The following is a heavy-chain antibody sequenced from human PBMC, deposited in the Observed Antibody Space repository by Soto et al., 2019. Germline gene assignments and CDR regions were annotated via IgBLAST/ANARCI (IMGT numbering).Heavy chain of an antibody. Sequence: GESLKISCQGSGYSFTSYWISWVRPKPGKGLEWMGRIDPSDSYTNYSPSFQGHVTISADKSISTAYLQWSSLKASDTAMYYCARLQPAAGDNDLTFDYWGQGALVTVSS. CDR3: ARLQPAAGDNDLTFDY. CDR1: GYSFTSYW. V-gene: IGHV5-10-1*01. J-gene: IGHJ4*02. CDR2: IDPSDSYT. D-gene: IGHD6-13*01.